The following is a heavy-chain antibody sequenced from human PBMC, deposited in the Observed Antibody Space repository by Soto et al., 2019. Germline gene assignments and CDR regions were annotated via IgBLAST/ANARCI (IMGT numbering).Heavy chain of an antibody. CDR3: ASNWAFEY. V-gene: IGHV3-7*01. Sequence: PGGSLRLSCVVSGFTFSNYWMSWVRQAPGKGLEWVANIKQDGSEKYYVDSVKGRFTISRDNARNSLYLQMNSLRAEDTALYYCASNWAFEYWGQGALVTVSS. CDR1: GFTFSNYW. CDR2: IKQDGSEK. J-gene: IGHJ4*02. D-gene: IGHD7-27*01.